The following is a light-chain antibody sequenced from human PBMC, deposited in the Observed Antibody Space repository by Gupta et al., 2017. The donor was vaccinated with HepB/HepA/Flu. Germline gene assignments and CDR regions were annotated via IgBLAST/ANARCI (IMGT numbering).Light chain of an antibody. Sequence: EIVLTQSPGTLSLSPGERATLSCRASQSVSSSYLAWYQQKPGQAPRLLIYGASSRATGIPDRFSGSGSGTDFTLTISRLEPEDFAVCYCQQYGSPPRVFTFGPGTKVDIK. V-gene: IGKV3-20*01. CDR3: QQYGSPPRVFT. CDR1: QSVSSSY. CDR2: GAS. J-gene: IGKJ3*01.